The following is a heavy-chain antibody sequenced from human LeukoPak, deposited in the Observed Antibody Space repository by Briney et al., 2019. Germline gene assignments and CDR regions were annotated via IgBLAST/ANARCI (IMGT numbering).Heavy chain of an antibody. V-gene: IGHV1-2*02. Sequence: ASVKVSCKASGYTFTGYYMHWVRQAPGQGLEWMGWINPNSGGTNYAQKFQGRVTMTRDTSISIAYMELSRLRSDDTAVYYCARNNVYYYYYGMDVWGQGTTVTVSS. CDR2: INPNSGGT. D-gene: IGHD1/OR15-1a*01. CDR1: GYTFTGYY. CDR3: ARNNVYYYYYGMDV. J-gene: IGHJ6*02.